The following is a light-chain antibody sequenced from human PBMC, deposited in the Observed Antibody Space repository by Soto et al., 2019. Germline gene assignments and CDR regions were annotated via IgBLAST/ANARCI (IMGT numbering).Light chain of an antibody. CDR3: QQYKTWPPL. CDR1: QSVSGN. Sequence: DIVMTQSPATLSVSPGDRVTLSCRASQSVSGNLAWYQQKPGQAPRLLIYAASTRATGIPARFSGSGSGTDFTLTISSLQSADFAVYHCQQYKTWPPLFGPGTKVDIK. V-gene: IGKV3-15*01. CDR2: AAS. J-gene: IGKJ3*01.